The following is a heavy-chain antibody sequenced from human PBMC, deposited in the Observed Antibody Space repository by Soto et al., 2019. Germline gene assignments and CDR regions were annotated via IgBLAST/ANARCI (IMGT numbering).Heavy chain of an antibody. V-gene: IGHV1-18*01. D-gene: IGHD3-3*01. CDR2: ISAYNGNT. Sequence: ASVKVSCKASGYTFTSYVISWVRQAPGQGLEWMGWISAYNGNTNYAQKLQGRVTMTTDTSTSTAYMELRSLRSDDTAVYYCARGYDFWSRLNQFDYWGQGTLVTVSS. J-gene: IGHJ4*02. CDR1: GYTFTSYV. CDR3: ARGYDFWSRLNQFDY.